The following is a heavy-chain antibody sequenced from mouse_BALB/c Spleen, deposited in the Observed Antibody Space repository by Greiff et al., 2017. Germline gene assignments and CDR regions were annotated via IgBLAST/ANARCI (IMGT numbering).Heavy chain of an antibody. CDR1: GYTFTSYW. CDR3: TRRDFYYFDY. CDR2: IYPSDSYT. V-gene: IGHV1-69*02. J-gene: IGHJ2*01. Sequence: QVQLKEPGAELVRPGASVKLSCKASGYTFTSYWINWVKQRPGQGLEWIGNIYPSDSYTNYNQKFKDKATLTVDKSSSTAYMQLSSPTSEDSAVYYCTRRDFYYFDYWGQGTTLTVSS.